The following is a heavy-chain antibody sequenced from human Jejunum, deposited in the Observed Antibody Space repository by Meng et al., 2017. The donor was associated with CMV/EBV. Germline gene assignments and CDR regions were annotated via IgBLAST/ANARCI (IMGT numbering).Heavy chain of an antibody. CDR2: IYYTGGT. Sequence: VAGGSISNVLYYWGWIRQPPGKGLEWIGSIYYTGGTHYSPSLKSRVTISLDTSKNHLSLMLSSATAADTAVYYCARLFGYSYGAIDYWGQGTLVTVSS. V-gene: IGHV4-39*02. CDR1: GGSISNVLYY. J-gene: IGHJ4*02. CDR3: ARLFGYSYGAIDY. D-gene: IGHD5-18*01.